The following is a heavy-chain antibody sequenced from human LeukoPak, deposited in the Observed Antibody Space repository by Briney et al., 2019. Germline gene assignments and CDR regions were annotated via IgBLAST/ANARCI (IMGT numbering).Heavy chain of an antibody. CDR1: GFTFSHYY. Sequence: GGSLRLSCAASGFTFSHYYMSWIRQAPGKGLEWVSYISSSGSILYYADSVKGRFTISRDNAKSSLYLQMNSLRAEDTAVYYCARDSSNSYDYWGQGTLVTVSS. CDR3: ARDSSNSYDY. CDR2: ISSSGSIL. V-gene: IGHV3-11*04. J-gene: IGHJ4*02. D-gene: IGHD1-1*01.